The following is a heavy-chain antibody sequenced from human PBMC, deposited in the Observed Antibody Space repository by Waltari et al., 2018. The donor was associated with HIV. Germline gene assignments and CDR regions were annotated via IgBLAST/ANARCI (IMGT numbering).Heavy chain of an antibody. CDR1: GGSISSGSYY. CDR2: IYTSGST. V-gene: IGHV4-61*02. CDR3: AREGKEDYDFWSGYFFGMDV. D-gene: IGHD3-3*01. J-gene: IGHJ6*02. Sequence: QVQLQESGPGLVKPSQTLSLTCTVSGGSISSGSYYWSWIRQPAGKGLEWIGRIYTSGSTNYTPSLKSRVTISVDTSKNQFSLKLSSVTAADTAVYYCAREGKEDYDFWSGYFFGMDVWGQGTTVTVSS.